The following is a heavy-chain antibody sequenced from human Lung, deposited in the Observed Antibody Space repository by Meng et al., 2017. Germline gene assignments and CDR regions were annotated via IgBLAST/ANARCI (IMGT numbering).Heavy chain of an antibody. J-gene: IGHJ4*02. V-gene: IGHV1-69*05. CDR2: INAVFGTT. Sequence: SVKVGGKALGGIGSNYVIGWVRQAPGQGLEWMGGINAVFGTTNYAQKFQGRVTITTDESTSTVYMELTRLTSEDTAVYFCARKAGNCISPTCYSLAYWGQGTLVTVSS. CDR3: ARKAGNCISPTCYSLAY. CDR1: GGIGSNYV. D-gene: IGHD2-2*01.